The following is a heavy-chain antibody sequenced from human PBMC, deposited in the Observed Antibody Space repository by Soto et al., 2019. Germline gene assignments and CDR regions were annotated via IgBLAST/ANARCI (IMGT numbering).Heavy chain of an antibody. CDR1: GFTFSSYS. CDR2: ISSSSSYI. D-gene: IGHD2-2*01. Sequence: PGGSLRLSCAASGFTFSSYSMNWVRQAPGKRLEWVSSISSSSSYIYYADSVKGRFTISRDNAKNSLYLQMNSLRAEDTAVYYCARDLVLGYCSSTSCYQASMDVWGKGTTVTVSS. J-gene: IGHJ6*03. CDR3: ARDLVLGYCSSTSCYQASMDV. V-gene: IGHV3-21*01.